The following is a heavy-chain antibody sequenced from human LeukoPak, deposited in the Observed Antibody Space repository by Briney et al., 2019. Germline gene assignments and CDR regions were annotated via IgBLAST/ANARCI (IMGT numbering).Heavy chain of an antibody. J-gene: IGHJ4*02. CDR2: IWYDGSSK. Sequence: PGGSLRLSCAASGSTFSSYGMHWVRQAPGRGLEWVAVIWYDGSSKYYADSVKGRFTISRDNSKNTLYLQVNSLRAEDTAVYYCARSYYYDSSHTVDYWGQGTLVTVSS. CDR3: ARSYYYDSSHTVDY. V-gene: IGHV3-33*01. CDR1: GSTFSSYG. D-gene: IGHD3-22*01.